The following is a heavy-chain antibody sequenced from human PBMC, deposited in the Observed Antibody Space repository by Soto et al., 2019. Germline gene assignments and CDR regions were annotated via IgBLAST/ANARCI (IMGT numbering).Heavy chain of an antibody. CDR1: GGTFSSYA. CDR3: ARVRIVISGNSGYYYYGMDV. CDR2: IIPIFGTA. J-gene: IGHJ6*02. V-gene: IGHV1-69*13. D-gene: IGHD2-21*01. Sequence: SVKVSCKASGGTFSSYAISWVRQAPGQGLEWMGGIIPIFGTANYAQKFQGRVTITADESTSTAYMELGSLRSEDTAVYYCARVRIVISGNSGYYYYGMDVWGQGTTVTVSS.